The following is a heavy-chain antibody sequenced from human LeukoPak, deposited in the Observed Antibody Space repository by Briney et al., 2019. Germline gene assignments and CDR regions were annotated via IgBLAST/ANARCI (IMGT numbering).Heavy chain of an antibody. CDR3: ARRERELIYGDHGDY. CDR1: AGSISSSSYF. J-gene: IGHJ4*02. CDR2: IYYSGST. Sequence: NPSETLSLTCTVSAGSISSSSYFGGWIRQPPGKGLEWIGSIYYSGSTYYNPSLKSRVTISVDTSKNHFFLKLSSVTAADSAVDYGARRERELIYGDHGDYWGQGTLVTVSS. V-gene: IGHV4-39*01. D-gene: IGHD4-17*01.